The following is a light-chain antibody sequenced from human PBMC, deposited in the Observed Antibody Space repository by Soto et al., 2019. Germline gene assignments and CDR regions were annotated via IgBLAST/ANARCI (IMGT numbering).Light chain of an antibody. CDR3: QQYNNWPPWT. V-gene: IGKV3-15*01. J-gene: IGKJ1*01. Sequence: EIVITQSPSTLSVSPGESATLSCRASQSLSTDLAWYQQRPGQAPRLLIYRASTRATGIPARFSGSGSGTEFTLTISSLQSEDFAVYYCQQYNNWPPWTFGQGGKVDIK. CDR2: RAS. CDR1: QSLSTD.